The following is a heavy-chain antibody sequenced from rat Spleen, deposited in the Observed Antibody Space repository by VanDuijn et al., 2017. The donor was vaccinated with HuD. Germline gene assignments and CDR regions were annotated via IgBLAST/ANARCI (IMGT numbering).Heavy chain of an antibody. CDR2: ISTSGGST. V-gene: IGHV5-46*01. CDR3: TRDTYGDY. J-gene: IGHJ2*01. D-gene: IGHD1-11*01. CDR1: GFTFSSFP. Sequence: EVQLVESGGGLVQPGRSMKLSCAASGFTFSSFPMAWVRQAPTKGLEWVATISTSGGSTYYRDSVKGRFTISRDNAKSTLYLQMNSLRSEDTATYYCTRDTYGDYWGQGVMVTVSS.